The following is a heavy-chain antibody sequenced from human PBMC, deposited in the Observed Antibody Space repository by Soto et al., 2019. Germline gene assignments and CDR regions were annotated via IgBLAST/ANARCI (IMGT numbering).Heavy chain of an antibody. CDR2: IYHSGST. CDR1: GGSISSGGYS. J-gene: IGHJ3*01. Sequence: SETLSLTCAVSGGSISSGGYSWSWIRQPPGKGLEWIGYIYHSGSTYYNPSLKSRVTISVDTSKNQFSLKLSSVTAADTAVYYCARDRIAADGTEVAFDFWGQGTMVT. D-gene: IGHD6-13*01. CDR3: ARDRIAADGTEVAFDF. V-gene: IGHV4-30-2*01.